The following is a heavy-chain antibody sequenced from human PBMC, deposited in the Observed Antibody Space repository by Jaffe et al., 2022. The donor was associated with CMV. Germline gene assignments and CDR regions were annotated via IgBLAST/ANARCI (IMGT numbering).Heavy chain of an antibody. CDR3: AKDWSAGGYYYGTFDY. CDR2: ISGSGGST. D-gene: IGHD3-22*01. V-gene: IGHV3-23*01. Sequence: EVQLLESGGGLVQPGGSLRLSCAASGFTFSSYAMSWVRQAPGKGLEWVSAISGSGGSTYYADSVKGRFTISRDNSKNTLYLQMNSLRAEDTAVYYCAKDWSAGGYYYGTFDYWGQGTLVTVSS. CDR1: GFTFSSYA. J-gene: IGHJ4*02.